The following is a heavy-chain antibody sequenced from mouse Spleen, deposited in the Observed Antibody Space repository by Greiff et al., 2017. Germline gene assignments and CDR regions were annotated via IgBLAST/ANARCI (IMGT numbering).Heavy chain of an antibody. J-gene: IGHJ4*01. CDR1: GYSFTDYI. D-gene: IGHD4-1*01. V-gene: IGHV1-39*01. Sequence: EVQLQQTGPELVKPGASVKISCKASGYSFTDYIMLWVKQSHGKSLEWIGNINPYYGSTSYNLKFKGKATLTVDKSSSTAYMQLNSLTSEDSAVYYCERDMGNWDYYAMDYWGQGTSVTVSS. CDR2: INPYYGST. CDR3: ERDMGNWDYYAMDY.